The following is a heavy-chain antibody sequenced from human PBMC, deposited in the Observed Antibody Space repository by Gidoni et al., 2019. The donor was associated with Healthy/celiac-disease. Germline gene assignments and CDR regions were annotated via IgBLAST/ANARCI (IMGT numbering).Heavy chain of an antibody. Sequence: EVQLVESGGGLVTPGGSLRLSCAASGFTFSSCSMNWVRQAPGKGLEWVSSISSSSSYIYYADSVKGRFTISRDNAKNSLYLQMNSLRAEDTAVYYCARSYYGSGSYTSGGGGFDYWGQGTLVTVSS. J-gene: IGHJ4*02. CDR3: ARSYYGSGSYTSGGGGFDY. D-gene: IGHD3-10*01. CDR2: ISSSSSYI. CDR1: GFTFSSCS. V-gene: IGHV3-21*01.